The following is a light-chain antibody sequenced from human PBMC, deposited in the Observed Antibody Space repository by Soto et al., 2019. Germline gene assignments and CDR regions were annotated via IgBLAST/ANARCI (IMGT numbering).Light chain of an antibody. J-gene: IGLJ3*02. CDR1: SSNIGSNA. CDR3: ASWDVSLNAWV. V-gene: IGLV1-44*01. Sequence: QSVLTQPPSASGTPGQRVTISCSGSSSNIGSNAVNWYQQLPGTAPKLLIYTFAQRPSGVPDRFSCSKSGTSASLAISGLQSEDAADYYCASWDVSLNAWVFGGGTKLTVL. CDR2: TFA.